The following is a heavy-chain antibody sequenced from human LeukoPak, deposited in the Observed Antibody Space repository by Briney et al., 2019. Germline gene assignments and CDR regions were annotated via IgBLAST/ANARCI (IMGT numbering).Heavy chain of an antibody. J-gene: IGHJ4*02. CDR3: ARGVGSMEDY. Sequence: SGTLSLTCAVYGGSFSGDYWSWVRQPPGKGLEWIAEINSSGSTNYNPSLKSRVTISMDTSKNQFSLRLSSVTAADTALYYCARGVGSMEDYWGQGTLVTVSS. V-gene: IGHV4-34*01. D-gene: IGHD2/OR15-2a*01. CDR2: INSSGST. CDR1: GGSFSGDY.